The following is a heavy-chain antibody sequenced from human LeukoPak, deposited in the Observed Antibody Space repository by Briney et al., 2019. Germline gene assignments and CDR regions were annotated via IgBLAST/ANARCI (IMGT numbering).Heavy chain of an antibody. CDR3: ARVGPDSSGYLLDYYYGMDV. J-gene: IGHJ6*02. Sequence: SETLSLTCTVSGGSISSGDYYWSWIRQPPGKGLEWIGCIYYSGSTYYNPSLKSRVTISVDTSKNQFSLKLSSVTAADTAVYYCARVGPDSSGYLLDYYYGMDVWGQGTTVTVSS. CDR2: IYYSGST. CDR1: GGSISSGDYY. V-gene: IGHV4-30-4*01. D-gene: IGHD3-22*01.